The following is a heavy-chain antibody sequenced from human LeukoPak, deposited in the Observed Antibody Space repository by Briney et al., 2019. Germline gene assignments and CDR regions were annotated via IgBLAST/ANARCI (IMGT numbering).Heavy chain of an antibody. Sequence: PGGSLRLSCAASGFTFSSYAMNWVRQAPGKGLEWVSAISGSGAGTYYADSVKGRFTILRDNSKDTLYLQMNSLGAEDTAVYYCARESIWLQLHSFDFWGQGTLVTVSS. CDR1: GFTFSSYA. V-gene: IGHV3-23*01. D-gene: IGHD5-24*01. CDR3: ARESIWLQLHSFDF. CDR2: ISGSGAGT. J-gene: IGHJ4*02.